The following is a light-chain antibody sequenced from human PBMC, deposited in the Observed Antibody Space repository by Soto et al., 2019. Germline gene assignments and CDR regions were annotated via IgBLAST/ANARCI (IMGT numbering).Light chain of an antibody. J-gene: IGKJ2*01. Sequence: DIQMTQSPSSLSASVGDRVTITCRASQSISIYLNWYQQKLGKAPTLLIYGASSLQSGVPSRFSGSGSGTDFTLTISSLQPEDSATYFCQQSYSMPPYTFGQGTKLEIK. CDR2: GAS. V-gene: IGKV1-39*01. CDR3: QQSYSMPPYT. CDR1: QSISIY.